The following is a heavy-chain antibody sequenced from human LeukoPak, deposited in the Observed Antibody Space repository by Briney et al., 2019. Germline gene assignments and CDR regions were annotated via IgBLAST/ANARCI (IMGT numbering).Heavy chain of an antibody. CDR2: IYYSGST. CDR3: ARARYWFDP. Sequence: PSETLPLTCTVSGGSISGYYWSWIRQPPGKGLEWIGYIYYSGSTNYNPSLKSRVTISVDTSKNQFSLKLSSVTAADTAVYYCARARYWFDPWGQGTLVTVFS. V-gene: IGHV4-59*01. CDR1: GGSISGYY. J-gene: IGHJ5*02.